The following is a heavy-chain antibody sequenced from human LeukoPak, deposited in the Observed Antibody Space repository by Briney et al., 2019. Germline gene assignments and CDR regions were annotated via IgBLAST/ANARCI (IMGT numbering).Heavy chain of an antibody. Sequence: PGRSLRLSRASSGLTLHIYGMHWVRQAPGKGLEWVAFIWFDGSNKHYADSVKDRFTIPRDNPKDTLYLQMNSLIAEDTPVYYCASRGITGTTSYNYFDLWGQGTMVTVSS. J-gene: IGHJ5*02. CDR1: GLTLHIYG. D-gene: IGHD1-7*01. V-gene: IGHV3-30*02. CDR3: ASRGITGTTSYNYFDL. CDR2: IWFDGSNK.